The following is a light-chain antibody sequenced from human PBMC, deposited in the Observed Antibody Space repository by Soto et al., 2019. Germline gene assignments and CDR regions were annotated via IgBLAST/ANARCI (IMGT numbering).Light chain of an antibody. V-gene: IGLV2-11*01. CDR1: SSDVGGYNF. CDR3: CSYAGSYTYVL. Sequence: QSALTQPRSVSGSPGQSVSISCTGTSSDVGGYNFVSWYQQHPGKAPKLMIYDVIKRPSGVPDRFSASKSGNTASLTISGLQAEDEADYYCCSYAGSYTYVLFGGGTKLTVL. J-gene: IGLJ2*01. CDR2: DVI.